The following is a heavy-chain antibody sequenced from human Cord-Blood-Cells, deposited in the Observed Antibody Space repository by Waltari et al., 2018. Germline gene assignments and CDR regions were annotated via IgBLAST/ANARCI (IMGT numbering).Heavy chain of an antibody. Sequence: QVQLQQWGAGLLKPSETLSLTCAVYGGSFSGYYWSWIRQPPGKGLEWIGEINHSGSTNDNPSLKSRVTISVDTSKNQFSLKLSSVTAADTAVYYCARGLAAAPYLFDPWGQGTLVTVSS. CDR3: ARGLAAAPYLFDP. CDR1: GGSFSGYY. V-gene: IGHV4-34*01. D-gene: IGHD6-25*01. CDR2: INHSGST. J-gene: IGHJ5*02.